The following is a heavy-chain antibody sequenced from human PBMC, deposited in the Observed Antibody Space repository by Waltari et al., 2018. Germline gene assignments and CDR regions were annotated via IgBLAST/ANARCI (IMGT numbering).Heavy chain of an antibody. CDR1: GGSISSGSYY. J-gene: IGHJ3*02. CDR3: ARAKGGSYTTAGNAFDI. D-gene: IGHD1-26*01. Sequence: QVQLQESGPGLVKPSQTLSLTCTVSGGSISSGSYYWSWIRQPAGKGLEWIGYIHTSGSPNYNPSLKSRVTISVDTSKNQFSLKLSSVTAADTAVYYCARAKGGSYTTAGNAFDIWGQGTMVTVSS. V-gene: IGHV4-61*09. CDR2: IHTSGSP.